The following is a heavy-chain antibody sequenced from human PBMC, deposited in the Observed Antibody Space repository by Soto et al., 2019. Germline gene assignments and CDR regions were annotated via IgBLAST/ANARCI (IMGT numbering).Heavy chain of an antibody. J-gene: IGHJ3*02. CDR1: GYTFTSYY. D-gene: IGHD2-8*01. CDR2: INPSGGST. V-gene: IGHV1-46*01. Sequence: ASVKVSCKASGYTFTSYYMHWVRQAPVQELEWMGIINPSGGSTSYAQKFQGRVTMTRDTSTSTVYMELSSLRSEDTAVYYCARDCTNGVCYAVGADAFDIWGQGTMVTVSS. CDR3: ARDCTNGVCYAVGADAFDI.